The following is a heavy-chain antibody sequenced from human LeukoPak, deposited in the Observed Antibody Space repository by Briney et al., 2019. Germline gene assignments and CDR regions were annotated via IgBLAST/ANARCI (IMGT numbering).Heavy chain of an antibody. D-gene: IGHD6-25*01. Sequence: GASVKVSCKASGYTFISYDINWVRQATGQGLEWMGYMNPNSGNTRYAQKFQGRVTMTRNTSISTAYMELSSLRSEDTAVYYCTRVPRTAAGIWGQGTMVTVSS. J-gene: IGHJ3*02. CDR2: MNPNSGNT. CDR1: GYTFISYD. V-gene: IGHV1-8*01. CDR3: TRVPRTAAGI.